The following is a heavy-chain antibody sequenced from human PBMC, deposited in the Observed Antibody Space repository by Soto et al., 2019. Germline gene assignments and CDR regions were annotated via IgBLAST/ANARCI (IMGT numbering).Heavy chain of an antibody. J-gene: IGHJ4*02. V-gene: IGHV3-23*01. CDR2: SYSTGGT. CDR3: ARDREPDGIWTFDC. D-gene: IGHD3-3*01. Sequence: LESGGDVVQPGGSLRLSCAASGFTLGKYTMGWVRQAPGKGLEWVAESYSTGGTEYADSVKGRFTISRDNSKNTLFLQMNSLGVEDTALYYCARDREPDGIWTFDCWGQGTLVTVSS. CDR1: GFTLGKYT.